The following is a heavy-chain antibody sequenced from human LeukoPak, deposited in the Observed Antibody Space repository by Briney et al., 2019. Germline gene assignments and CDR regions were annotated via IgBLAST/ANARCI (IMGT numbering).Heavy chain of an antibody. D-gene: IGHD6-19*01. J-gene: IGHJ6*02. V-gene: IGHV1-2*02. CDR2: ISPNSGDT. CDR3: ARAPLTQWLVPLTYYSGMDV. Sequence: ASVKVSCKASGYTFTGYYIHWVRQAPGQGLEWMGWISPNSGDTNYAQNFQGRVSMTRDTSISTAYMELSRLRSDDTAVYYCARAPLTQWLVPLTYYSGMDVWGQGTTVTVSS. CDR1: GYTFTGYY.